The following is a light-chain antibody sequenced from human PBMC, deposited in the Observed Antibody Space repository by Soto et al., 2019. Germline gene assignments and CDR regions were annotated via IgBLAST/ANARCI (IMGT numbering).Light chain of an antibody. CDR2: ANN. CDR1: RSNIGVNA. Sequence: QSVLTQPPSVSGTPGQRVSISCSGSRSNIGVNAVDWYHQLPGTAPKVLIYANNQRPSAVPYRCSGSKSGTTAALAINGLQSDDEAHYYCAAWDDSLSGLVFGGGTKLTVL. CDR3: AAWDDSLSGLV. J-gene: IGLJ2*01. V-gene: IGLV1-44*01.